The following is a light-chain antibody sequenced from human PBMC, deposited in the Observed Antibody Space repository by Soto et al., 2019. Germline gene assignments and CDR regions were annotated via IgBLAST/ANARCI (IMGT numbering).Light chain of an antibody. CDR3: QQYGSSPTWT. CDR1: QSVSSNY. CDR2: GAS. V-gene: IGKV3-20*01. J-gene: IGKJ1*01. Sequence: ESVLTQSPGTLSLSPGERATLSCRASQSVSSNYLAWYQQKPGQAPRLLIYGASSRATGIPDRFSGSGSGTDFTLTISRLEPEDSAVYYCQQYGSSPTWTLGQGTK.